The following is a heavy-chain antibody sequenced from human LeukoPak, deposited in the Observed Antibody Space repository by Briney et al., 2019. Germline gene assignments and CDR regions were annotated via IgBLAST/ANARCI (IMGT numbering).Heavy chain of an antibody. CDR2: IYYSGST. J-gene: IGHJ4*02. CDR1: GGSLSSSSYY. D-gene: IGHD3-22*01. Sequence: PSETLSLTCTVSGGSLSSSSYYWGWIRQPPGRGLEWIGGIYYSGSTYYNPSLKSRVTISVDTSKNQFSLKLSSVTAADTAVYYCARKFYYYDSSGYIPLGFDYWGQGTLVTVSS. V-gene: IGHV4-39*07. CDR3: ARKFYYYDSSGYIPLGFDY.